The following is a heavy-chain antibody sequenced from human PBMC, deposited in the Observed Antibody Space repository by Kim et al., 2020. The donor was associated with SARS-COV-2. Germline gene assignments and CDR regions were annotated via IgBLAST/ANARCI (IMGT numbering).Heavy chain of an antibody. Sequence: GGSLRLSCAASGFTFSSYGMHWVRQAPGKGLEWVAVIWYDGSNKYYADSVKGRFTISRDNSKNTLYLQMNSLRAEDTAVYFCARDPRIAAAGTARKSQPFDYWGQGTLVTVSS. CDR1: GFTFSSYG. J-gene: IGHJ4*02. CDR2: IWYDGSNK. D-gene: IGHD6-13*01. CDR3: ARDPRIAAAGTARKSQPFDY. V-gene: IGHV3-33*01.